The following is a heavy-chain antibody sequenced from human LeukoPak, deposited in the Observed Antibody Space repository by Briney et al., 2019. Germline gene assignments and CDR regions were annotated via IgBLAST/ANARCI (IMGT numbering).Heavy chain of an antibody. Sequence: PSETPSLTCTVSGGSISSYYWSWIRQPPGKGLEWIGYIYYSGSTNYNPSLKSRVTISVDTSKNQFSLKLSSVTAADTAVYYCARNTGIAAAGPVHDAFDIWGQGTMVTVSS. J-gene: IGHJ3*02. CDR2: IYYSGST. V-gene: IGHV4-59*01. D-gene: IGHD6-13*01. CDR3: ARNTGIAAAGPVHDAFDI. CDR1: GGSISSYY.